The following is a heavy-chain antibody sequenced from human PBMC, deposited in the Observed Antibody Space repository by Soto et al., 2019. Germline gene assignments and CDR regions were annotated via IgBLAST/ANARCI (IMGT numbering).Heavy chain of an antibody. CDR3: AHFTAAVGLPDY. V-gene: IGHV2-5*02. J-gene: IGHJ4*02. CDR2: IYWDDDK. Sequence: SGPTLVNPTQPLTLTCTFPGFSLSTSAVGVGWIRQPPGKALEWLALIYWDDDKRYSPSLKSRLTITKDTSKNQVVLTMTNMDPVDTATYYCAHFTAAVGLPDYWGQGTLVTVSS. D-gene: IGHD6-25*01. CDR1: GFSLSTSAVG.